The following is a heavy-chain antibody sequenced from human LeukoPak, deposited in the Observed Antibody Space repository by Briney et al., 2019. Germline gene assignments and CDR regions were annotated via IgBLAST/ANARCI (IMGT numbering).Heavy chain of an antibody. V-gene: IGHV3-48*01. CDR1: GLTVSSYS. D-gene: IGHD3-22*01. Sequence: PGGSLRLSCVASGLTVSSYSMNWVRQAPGKGLEWVSYISSSSSTIYYADSVKGRFTISRDNSRNTLFLQMNNLRAEDTAFYYCARAAYDSNGYTANHDYWGQGTLVTVSS. CDR2: ISSSSSTI. CDR3: ARAAYDSNGYTANHDY. J-gene: IGHJ4*02.